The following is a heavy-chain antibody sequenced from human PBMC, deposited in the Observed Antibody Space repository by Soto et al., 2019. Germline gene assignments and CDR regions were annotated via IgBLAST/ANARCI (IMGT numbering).Heavy chain of an antibody. CDR2: INSIGSSI. J-gene: IGHJ6*03. Sequence: GGSLRLSCAASGFTFSSYSMNWVRQAPGKGLEWVSYINSIGSSIYYADSVKGRFTISRDNAQNSLYLQMNSLRAEDTAVYYCARLWFGVEYMDVWGKGITVTVSS. D-gene: IGHD3-10*01. CDR1: GFTFSSYS. CDR3: ARLWFGVEYMDV. V-gene: IGHV3-48*01.